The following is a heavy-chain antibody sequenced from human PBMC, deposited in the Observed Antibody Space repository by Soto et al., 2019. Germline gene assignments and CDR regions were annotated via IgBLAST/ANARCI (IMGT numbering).Heavy chain of an antibody. CDR2: INSDGSST. CDR3: ARTSLVVPAATREDY. Sequence: EVQLVESGGGLVQPGGSLRLSCAASGFTFSSYWMHWVRQAPGKGLVWVSRINSDGSSTSYADSVKGRFTISRDNAKNTLYLQMNSLSAEDTAVYYCARTSLVVPAATREDYWGQGTLVTVSS. J-gene: IGHJ4*02. D-gene: IGHD2-15*01. V-gene: IGHV3-74*01. CDR1: GFTFSSYW.